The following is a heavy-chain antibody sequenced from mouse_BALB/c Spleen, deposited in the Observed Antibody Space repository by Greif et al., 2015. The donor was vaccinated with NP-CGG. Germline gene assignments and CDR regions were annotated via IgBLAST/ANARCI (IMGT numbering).Heavy chain of an antibody. J-gene: IGHJ2*01. D-gene: IGHD2-1*01. CDR2: ISSGGSYT. CDR3: ARHGNYDY. V-gene: IGHV5-9-3*01. Sequence: EVKLVESGGGLVKPGGSLKLSCAASGFTFSSYVMSWVRQTPEKRLEWVATISSGGSYTYYPDSVKGRFTISRDNAKNTLYLQMSSLRSEDTAMYYCARHGNYDYWGQGTTLTVSS. CDR1: GFTFSSYV.